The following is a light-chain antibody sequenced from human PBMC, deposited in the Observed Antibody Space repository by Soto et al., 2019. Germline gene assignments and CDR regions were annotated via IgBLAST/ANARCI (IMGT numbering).Light chain of an antibody. V-gene: IGKV1-6*01. Sequence: AIQMTQSPSSLSASVGDIVTITCRASQGIRNDLGWYQQKPGRAPKLLIYAASSLQSGVPSRFSGSGSGTDFTLTSSSLQPEDFATYYCLQDYNYPRTFGQGTKVEIK. CDR3: LQDYNYPRT. CDR1: QGIRND. J-gene: IGKJ1*01. CDR2: AAS.